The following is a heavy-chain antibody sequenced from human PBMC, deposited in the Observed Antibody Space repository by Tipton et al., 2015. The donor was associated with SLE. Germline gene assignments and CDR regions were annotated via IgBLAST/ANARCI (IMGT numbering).Heavy chain of an antibody. D-gene: IGHD6-13*01. Sequence: TLSLTCTVSDGSITNYYWSWIRQPPGKALEWIGYIYHTGGTNSNPSLKSRVTISLDTSKNQFSLKLTSVTAADTAVYYCARDPAAAGTGTYFDYWGQGTLVTVSS. CDR3: ARDPAAAGTGTYFDY. V-gene: IGHV4-59*01. CDR2: IYHTGGT. J-gene: IGHJ4*02. CDR1: DGSITNYY.